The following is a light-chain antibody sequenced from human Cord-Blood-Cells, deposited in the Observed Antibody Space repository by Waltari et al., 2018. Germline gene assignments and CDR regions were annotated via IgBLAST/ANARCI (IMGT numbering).Light chain of an antibody. J-gene: IGLJ2*01. CDR2: RDS. Sequence: SYELTQPLSVSVALGQTDRITCGGNNIGSKNVHWYQQKPGQAPVLVIYRDSNRPSGIPERFSGSNSGNTATLTISRAQAGDEADYYCQVWDSSIHVVFGGGTKLTVL. CDR3: QVWDSSIHVV. CDR1: NIGSKN. V-gene: IGLV3-9*01.